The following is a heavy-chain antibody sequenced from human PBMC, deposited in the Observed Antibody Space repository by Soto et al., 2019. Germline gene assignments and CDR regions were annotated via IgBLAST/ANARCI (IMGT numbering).Heavy chain of an antibody. Sequence: ASVKVSCKASGYTFTSYDINWVRQATGQGLEWMGWMNPNSGNTGYAQKFQGRVTMTRNTSISTAYMELSSLRSEDTAVYYCARARAFEYYYGSNWFDPWGQGTLVTGSS. D-gene: IGHD3-10*01. V-gene: IGHV1-8*01. J-gene: IGHJ5*02. CDR2: MNPNSGNT. CDR3: ARARAFEYYYGSNWFDP. CDR1: GYTFTSYD.